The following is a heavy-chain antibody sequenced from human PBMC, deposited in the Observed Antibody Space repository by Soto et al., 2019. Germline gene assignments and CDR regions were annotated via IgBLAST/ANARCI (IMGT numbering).Heavy chain of an antibody. J-gene: IGHJ6*02. V-gene: IGHV4-59*01. Sequence: LPATLSLTCTVSGGSISSYYWSWIRQPPGKGLEWIGYIYYSGSTNYNPSLKSRVTISVDTSKNQFSLKLSSVTAADTAVYYCARGGVTGMDVWGQGTTVTVSS. CDR1: GGSISSYY. CDR2: IYYSGST. D-gene: IGHD3-10*01. CDR3: ARGGVTGMDV.